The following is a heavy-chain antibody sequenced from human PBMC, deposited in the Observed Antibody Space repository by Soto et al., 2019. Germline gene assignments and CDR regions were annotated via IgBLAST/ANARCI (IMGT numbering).Heavy chain of an antibody. Sequence: SETLSLTCTVSGGSISNYFCNWIRQPAGKGLEWIGRIDNSGSTNYNPSLKSRVTISADTSKNQFSLKLSSVTAADTAVYYCARVKLACRGGFDYWGQGTLVTVSS. J-gene: IGHJ4*02. D-gene: IGHD2-15*01. CDR3: ARVKLACRGGFDY. V-gene: IGHV4-4*07. CDR1: GGSISNYF. CDR2: IDNSGST.